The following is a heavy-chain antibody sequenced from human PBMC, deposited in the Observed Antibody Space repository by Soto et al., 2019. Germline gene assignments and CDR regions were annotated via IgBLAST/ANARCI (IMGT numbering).Heavy chain of an antibody. V-gene: IGHV3-48*03. CDR2: ISRSGSPI. J-gene: IGHJ3*02. Sequence: EAQLVESGGGLVQPGGSLRLSCAAFGFSLSSYEMDWVRQAPGKGLEWVSHISRSGSPIYYADSVKGRFTISRDNAKNSVFLQMNSLRAEHTAVYYCARVFGDYLIDAFDIWGQGTMVTVSS. CDR1: GFSLSSYE. CDR3: ARVFGDYLIDAFDI. D-gene: IGHD4-17*01.